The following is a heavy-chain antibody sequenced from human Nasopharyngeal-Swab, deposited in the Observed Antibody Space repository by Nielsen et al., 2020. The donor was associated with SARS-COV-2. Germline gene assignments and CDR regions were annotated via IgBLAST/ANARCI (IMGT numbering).Heavy chain of an antibody. Sequence: SETLSLTCAVSGGSVSSNNWWNWVRQPPGKGLEWIGKIYHSGSTKYSPSLRSRVTISLDKSRNQFSLNLSSVTAADTAVYYCVRAWRTSNYYFYMDVWGKGTTVTVSS. CDR3: VRAWRTSNYYFYMDV. J-gene: IGHJ6*03. D-gene: IGHD5-12*01. V-gene: IGHV4-4*02. CDR2: IYHSGST. CDR1: GGSVSSNNW.